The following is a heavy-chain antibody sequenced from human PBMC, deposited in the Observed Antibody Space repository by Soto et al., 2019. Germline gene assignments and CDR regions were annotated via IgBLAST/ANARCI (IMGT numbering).Heavy chain of an antibody. CDR3: TAGSPFNY. CDR1: GFTFNTVW. J-gene: IGHJ4*02. CDR2: IKGKPDGGTT. Sequence: PGGSLRLSCAASGFTFNTVWLTWVRQAPGKGLEWVGRIKGKPDGGTTDYAAPVEGRFTISRDDSQNTLFLQMNSLKTEDTAVYYCTAGSPFNYWGPGTLVTVSS. V-gene: IGHV3-15*01.